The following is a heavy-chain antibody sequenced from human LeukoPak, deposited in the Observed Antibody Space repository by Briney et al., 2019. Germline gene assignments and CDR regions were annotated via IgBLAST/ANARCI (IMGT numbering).Heavy chain of an antibody. CDR2: INHSGST. Sequence: SETLSLTCAVYGGSFSGYYWSWIRQPPGKGLERIGEINHSGSTNYNPSLKSRVTISVDTSKNQFSLKLSSVTAADTAVYYCARGGQWLRPFDYWGQGTLVTVSS. CDR1: GGSFSGYY. J-gene: IGHJ4*02. V-gene: IGHV4-34*01. CDR3: ARGGQWLRPFDY. D-gene: IGHD5-12*01.